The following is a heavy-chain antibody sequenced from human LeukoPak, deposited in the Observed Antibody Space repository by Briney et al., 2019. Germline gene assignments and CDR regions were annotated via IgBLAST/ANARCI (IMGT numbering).Heavy chain of an antibody. V-gene: IGHV3-23*01. CDR3: AKGGDSLFGLYDY. CDR1: GFTFSTYA. Sequence: GGSLRLSCAASGFTFSTYAMSWVRQAPGKGLEYVSTLSGSGETTYYTNSVKGRFTISRDNSNKMVYLEMNSLRAEDTAVYYCAKGGDSLFGLYDYWGQGTLVTVSS. J-gene: IGHJ4*02. CDR2: LSGSGETT. D-gene: IGHD3-10*02.